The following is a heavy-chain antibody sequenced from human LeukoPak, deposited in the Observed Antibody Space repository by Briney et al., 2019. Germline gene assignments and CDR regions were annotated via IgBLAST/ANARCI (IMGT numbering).Heavy chain of an antibody. CDR3: ARELPSGGSSIMDV. V-gene: IGHV3-21*01. CDR1: GFTFSSYS. CDR2: TSSSSSYI. D-gene: IGHD2-15*01. Sequence: GGSLRLSYAASGFTFSSYSMNWVRQAPGKGLEWVSSTSSSSSYIYYADSVKGRFTISRDNAKNSLYLQMNSLRAEDTAVYYCARELPSGGSSIMDVWGKGTTVTVSS. J-gene: IGHJ6*03.